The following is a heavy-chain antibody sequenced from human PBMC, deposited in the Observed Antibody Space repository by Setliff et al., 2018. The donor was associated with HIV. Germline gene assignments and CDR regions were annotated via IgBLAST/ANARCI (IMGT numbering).Heavy chain of an antibody. V-gene: IGHV4-39*01. CDR1: GGSIDSFSYY. Sequence: SETLSLTCAVSGGSIDSFSYYWAWIRQPPGKGLEWIGSIYYSGSTYNNPSLKSRVTISVATSKSQFPLRLTSVTAADTALYYCAGHEGVLQEDGGFDSWGQGTPVTVSS. CDR3: AGHEGVLQEDGGFDS. J-gene: IGHJ4*02. D-gene: IGHD2-2*01. CDR2: IYYSGST.